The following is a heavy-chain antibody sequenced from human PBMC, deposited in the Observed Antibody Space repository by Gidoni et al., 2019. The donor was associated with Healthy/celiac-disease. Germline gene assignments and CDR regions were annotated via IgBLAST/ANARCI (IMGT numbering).Heavy chain of an antibody. V-gene: IGHV1-46*03. CDR2: INPSGGST. D-gene: IGHD1-1*01. Sequence: QVQLVQSGAEVKKPGASVKVSCTASGYTFTSYYMHWVRQATGQGLEWMGIINPSGGSTSYAQKFQGRVTMTRDTSTSTVYMELSSLRSEDTAVYYCARGPVRETTDDAFDIWGQGTMVTVSS. CDR3: ARGPVRETTDDAFDI. CDR1: GYTFTSYY. J-gene: IGHJ3*02.